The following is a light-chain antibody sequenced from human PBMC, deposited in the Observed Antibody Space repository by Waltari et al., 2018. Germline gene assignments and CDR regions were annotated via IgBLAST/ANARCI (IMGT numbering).Light chain of an antibody. CDR1: QSVRGY. CDR3: QHRGHWPPDAT. Sequence: ELVLTQSPATLSLSPGERATLSCRASQSVRGYIAWYQQKPGQAPWLLIYDTSNRATGLPARFSGSGSGTDFTLTISSLEPEDFAVYYCQHRGHWPPDATFGPGTKVDIK. V-gene: IGKV3-11*01. J-gene: IGKJ3*01. CDR2: DTS.